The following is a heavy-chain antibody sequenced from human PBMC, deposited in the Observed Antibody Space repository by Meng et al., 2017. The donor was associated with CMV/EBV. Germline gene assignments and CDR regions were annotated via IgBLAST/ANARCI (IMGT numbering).Heavy chain of an antibody. CDR2: IYYIGST. V-gene: IGHV4-34*01. CDR3: SRQLGQKTYYFDY. Sequence: SDTLSLTCAVYGGSFIGYYWSWIRQPPGKGLDWIGSIYYIGSTYYNPSLKSRVTISVDTSKNQYSLKLSSVNAADTAVYYCSRQLGQKTYYFDYWGQGTLVTVSS. CDR1: GGSFIGYY. D-gene: IGHD1-1*01. J-gene: IGHJ4*02.